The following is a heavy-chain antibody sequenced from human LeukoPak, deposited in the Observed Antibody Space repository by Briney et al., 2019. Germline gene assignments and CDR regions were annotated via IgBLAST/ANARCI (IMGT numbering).Heavy chain of an antibody. J-gene: IGHJ5*02. CDR1: GFTFSSYA. CDR3: SVYGDYRVGVS. CDR2: ISISGKT. D-gene: IGHD4-17*01. V-gene: IGHV3-23*01. Sequence: GGSLRLSCAASGFTFSSYAMFWVRQAPGKGLEWVSSISISGKTYYADSVKGRFTISRDNSKNTLCLQINSLRADDTAVYYCSVYGDYRVGVSWGQGTLVTVST.